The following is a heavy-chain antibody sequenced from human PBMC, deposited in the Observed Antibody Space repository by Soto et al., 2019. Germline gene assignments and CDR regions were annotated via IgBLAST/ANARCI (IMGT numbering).Heavy chain of an antibody. V-gene: IGHV6-1*01. J-gene: IGHJ5*02. Sequence: SQTLSLTCAISGDSVSSNSAACTWIRQSPSRGLEWLGRTYYRSKWYNDYAVSVQSRITISPDTSKNQFSLQLNSVTPDDTAMYYCARDDYGFRFDPWGQGTLVTVSS. CDR1: GDSVSSNSAA. CDR2: TYYRSKWYN. D-gene: IGHD3-16*01. CDR3: ARDDYGFRFDP.